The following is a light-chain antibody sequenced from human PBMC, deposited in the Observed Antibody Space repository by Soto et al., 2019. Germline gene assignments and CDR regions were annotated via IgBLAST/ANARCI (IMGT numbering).Light chain of an antibody. CDR2: DAS. J-gene: IGKJ4*01. V-gene: IGKV3-11*01. CDR3: QQRSDWPLT. Sequence: EIVLTQSPATLSLSPGERATLSCRASQSIRSYLAWYQQKPGQAPRLLIYDASNRATGIPARFSSSGSGTALTLSISSLEPEDFAVYYCQQRSDWPLTFGGGTKVEIK. CDR1: QSIRSY.